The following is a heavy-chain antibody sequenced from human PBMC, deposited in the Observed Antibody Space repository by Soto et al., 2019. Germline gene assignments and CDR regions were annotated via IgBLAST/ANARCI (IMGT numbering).Heavy chain of an antibody. CDR3: AKSIGGYDYDRYYYYYMDV. CDR1: GCPFSSNN. J-gene: IGHJ6*03. Sequence: GGALKGTCVALGCPFSSNNIHWVRQAPGKGLEWVAVISYDGSNKYYADSVKGRFTISRDNSKNTLYLQMNSLRAEDTAVYYCAKSIGGYDYDRYYYYYMDVWRRGTTVPFSS. CDR2: ISYDGSNK. V-gene: IGHV3-30*18. D-gene: IGHD5-12*01.